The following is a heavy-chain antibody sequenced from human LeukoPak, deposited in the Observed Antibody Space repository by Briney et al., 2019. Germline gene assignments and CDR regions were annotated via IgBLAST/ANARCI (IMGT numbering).Heavy chain of an antibody. CDR1: GYTFTSYY. V-gene: IGHV1-46*01. J-gene: IGHJ5*02. CDR3: ARAANYYGSGSNWFDP. D-gene: IGHD3-10*01. CDR2: INPSGGST. Sequence: ASVKVSCKASGYTFTSYYMHWVRQAPGQGLEWMGIINPSGGSTSYAQKLQGRVTMTRDTSTSTVYMELSSLRSEDTAVYYCARAANYYGSGSNWFDPWGQGTLVTVSS.